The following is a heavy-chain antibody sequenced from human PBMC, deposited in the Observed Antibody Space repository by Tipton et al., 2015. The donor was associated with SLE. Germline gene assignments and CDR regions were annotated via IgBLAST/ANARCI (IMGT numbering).Heavy chain of an antibody. J-gene: IGHJ5*02. CDR1: GGSISSGGYY. V-gene: IGHV4-31*03. CDR2: IYYSGAT. CDR3: ARHFDYSDP. Sequence: TLSLTCSVSGGSISSGGYYWNWIRQHPGKGPEWIGYIYYSGATYYNPSLKSRVTISVDTSNNQFSLKLSSVTAADTAVYYCARHFDYSDPWGQGTLVTVSS. D-gene: IGHD4-11*01.